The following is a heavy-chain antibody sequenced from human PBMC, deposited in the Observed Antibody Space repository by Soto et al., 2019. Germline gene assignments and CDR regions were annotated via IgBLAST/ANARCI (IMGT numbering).Heavy chain of an antibody. J-gene: IGHJ5*02. CDR3: ARVRVYCSGGSCSGFYNWFDP. D-gene: IGHD2-15*01. Sequence: SSETLSLTCAVSGGSISSGGYSWSWIRQPPGKGLEWIGYIYHSGSTYYNPSLKSRVTISVDRSKNQFSLKLSSVTAADTAVYYCARVRVYCSGGSCSGFYNWFDPWGQGTLVTVSS. CDR1: GGSISSGGYS. CDR2: IYHSGST. V-gene: IGHV4-30-2*01.